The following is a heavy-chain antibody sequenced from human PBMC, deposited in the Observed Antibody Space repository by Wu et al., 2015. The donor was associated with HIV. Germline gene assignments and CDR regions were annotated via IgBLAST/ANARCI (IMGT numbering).Heavy chain of an antibody. V-gene: IGHV1-2*02. J-gene: IGHJ4*02. CDR3: AILPRQLSPPI. D-gene: IGHD2-15*01. CDR1: GHTFAAYY. CDR2: VNPISGGT. Sequence: QVQLVQSGADVKEPGASLKVSCKASGHTFAAYYVHWVRQAPGRGLEYMGNVNPISGGTTYAQNFQGRVTMTRDTSINTAYMELNSLRSDDTAVFYCAILPRQLSPPIWGQGTLVTVSS.